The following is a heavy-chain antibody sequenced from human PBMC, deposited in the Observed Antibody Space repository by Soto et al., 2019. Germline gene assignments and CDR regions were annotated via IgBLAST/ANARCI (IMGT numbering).Heavy chain of an antibody. Sequence: EVQLVESGGGLIQPGGSLRLSCAASGFTVSSNYMSWVRQAPGKGLEWVSAISGSGGSTYYADSVKGRFTISRDNSKNTLYLQMNSLRAEDTAVYYCAKGYYDFWSGYYVNYYYYYGMDVWGQGTTVTVSS. V-gene: IGHV3-23*04. CDR2: ISGSGGST. CDR3: AKGYYDFWSGYYVNYYYYYGMDV. CDR1: GFTVSSNY. J-gene: IGHJ6*02. D-gene: IGHD3-3*01.